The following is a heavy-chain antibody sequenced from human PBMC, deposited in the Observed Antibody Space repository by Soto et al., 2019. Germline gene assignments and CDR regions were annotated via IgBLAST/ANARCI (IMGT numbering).Heavy chain of an antibody. CDR1: GFTFSSYG. J-gene: IGHJ4*02. CDR3: AMTSSSSVDFDY. CDR2: IWYDGSNK. Sequence: QVQLVESGGGVVQPGRSLRLSCAASGFTFSSYGMHWVRQAPGKGLEWVAVIWYDGSNKYYADSVKGRFTISRDNSKNTLYLHMNSLRAEDTAVYYCAMTSSSSVDFDYWGQGTLVTVSS. V-gene: IGHV3-33*01. D-gene: IGHD6-6*01.